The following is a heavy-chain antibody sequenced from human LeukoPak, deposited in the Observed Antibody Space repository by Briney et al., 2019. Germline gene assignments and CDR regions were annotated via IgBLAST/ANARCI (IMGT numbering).Heavy chain of an antibody. J-gene: IGHJ5*02. D-gene: IGHD2-2*01. CDR1: GDSVSSNIAA. CDR3: ALGYCSSTSCYWFDP. Sequence: SQTLSLTCAISGDSVSSNIAAWNWIRQSPSRGLEWLGRTYYRSKWYNDYAVSVNSRITINPDTSKNQFSLQLNSVTPEDTAVYYCALGYCSSTSCYWFDPWGQGTLVTVSS. CDR2: TYYRSKWYN. V-gene: IGHV6-1*01.